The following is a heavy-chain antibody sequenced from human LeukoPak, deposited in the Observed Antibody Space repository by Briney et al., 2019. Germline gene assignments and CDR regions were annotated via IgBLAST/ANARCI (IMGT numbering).Heavy chain of an antibody. CDR1: GGSFSGYY. V-gene: IGHV4-34*01. CDR3: ARGKTVVPAALGAFDI. Sequence: PSETLSLTCAVYGGSFSGYYWSWIRQPPGKGLEWIGEINHSGSTNYNPFLKSRVTISVDTSKNQFSLKLSSVTAADTAVYYCARGKTVVPAALGAFDIWGQGTMVTVSS. J-gene: IGHJ3*02. CDR2: INHSGST. D-gene: IGHD2-2*01.